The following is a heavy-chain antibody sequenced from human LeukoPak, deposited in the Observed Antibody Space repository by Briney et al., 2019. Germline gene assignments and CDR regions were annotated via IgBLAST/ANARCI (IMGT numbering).Heavy chain of an antibody. J-gene: IGHJ5*02. Sequence: SETLSLICTVSGASISSYYWSWIRQPPGKVLEWIGDIYYSVSIKYNPSLKSRVTMSVDTSKNQFSLKLSSVTAADTAVYYCVRDSGWFDPWGQGTLVTVSS. V-gene: IGHV4-59*12. CDR2: IYYSVSI. CDR3: VRDSGWFDP. D-gene: IGHD1-26*01. CDR1: GASISSYY.